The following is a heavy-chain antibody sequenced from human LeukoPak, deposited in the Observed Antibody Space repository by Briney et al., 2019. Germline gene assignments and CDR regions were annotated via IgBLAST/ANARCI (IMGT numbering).Heavy chain of an antibody. J-gene: IGHJ4*02. CDR1: GGSISTYY. D-gene: IGHD5-12*01. CDR3: ARGGGYASPIGY. V-gene: IGHV4-59*01. Sequence: SEALSLTCTLSGGSISTYYWSWIRQPPGKGLEWIGYIYHSGNTNYNPSLKSRVTISVDTSKNQFSLKLSSVTAADTAVYYCARGGGYASPIGYWGQGALVTVSS. CDR2: IYHSGNT.